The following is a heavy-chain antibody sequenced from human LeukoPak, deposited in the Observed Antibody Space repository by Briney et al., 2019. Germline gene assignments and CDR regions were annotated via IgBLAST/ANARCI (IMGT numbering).Heavy chain of an antibody. CDR1: GSSISSYY. CDR2: IYYSGST. D-gene: IGHD3-22*01. J-gene: IGHJ4*02. V-gene: IGHV4-59*01. CDR3: ARATSSYYYDSSGYYQD. Sequence: SETLSLTCTVSGSSISSYYWSRIRQPPGKGLEWIGYIYYSGSTNYNPSLKSRVTISVGTSKNQFSLKLSSVTAADTAVYYCARATSSYYYDSSGYYQDWGQGTLVTVSS.